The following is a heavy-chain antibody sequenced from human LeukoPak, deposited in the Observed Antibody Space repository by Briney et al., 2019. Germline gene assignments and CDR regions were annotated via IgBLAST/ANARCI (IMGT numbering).Heavy chain of an antibody. CDR3: ARDLKRGYSSGRYSWGTGSSNDY. CDR1: GYTFTSYG. Sequence: TSVKVSCKASGYTFTSYGISWVRQAPGQGLEWMGWISAYNGNTNYAQNLQGRVTMTTDTSTSTAYMEVRSLRSDDTAVYYCARDLKRGYSSGRYSWGTGSSNDYWGQGTLVTVSS. J-gene: IGHJ4*02. CDR2: ISAYNGNT. D-gene: IGHD6-19*01. V-gene: IGHV1-18*01.